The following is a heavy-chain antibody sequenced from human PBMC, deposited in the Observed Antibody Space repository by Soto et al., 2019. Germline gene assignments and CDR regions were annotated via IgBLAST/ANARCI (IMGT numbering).Heavy chain of an antibody. CDR1: GFTFSSYS. J-gene: IGHJ4*02. CDR3: ARDRRTYMATTYDY. CDR2: ISSSSSYI. D-gene: IGHD5-12*01. V-gene: IGHV3-21*01. Sequence: GGSLRLSCAASGFTFSSYSMNWVRQAPGKGLEWVSSISSSSSYIYYADSVKGRFTISRDNAKNSLYLQMNSLRAEDTAVYYCARDRRTYMATTYDYWGQGTLVTSPQ.